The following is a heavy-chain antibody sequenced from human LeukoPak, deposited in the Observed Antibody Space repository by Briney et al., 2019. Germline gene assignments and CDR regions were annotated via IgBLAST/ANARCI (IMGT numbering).Heavy chain of an antibody. V-gene: IGHV3-66*02. J-gene: IGHJ3*02. D-gene: IGHD2-15*01. CDR1: GFTGSSNY. Sequence: GGSLRLSCAASGFTGSSNYMSWVRQAPGEGLEWVSLIYSGGDTYYANSVKGRLTISRDNSKNTLYLQMDSLRAEDTALYYCATRYCSSGSCYRGAFDIWGQGTMVTVSS. CDR2: IYSGGDT. CDR3: ATRYCSSGSCYRGAFDI.